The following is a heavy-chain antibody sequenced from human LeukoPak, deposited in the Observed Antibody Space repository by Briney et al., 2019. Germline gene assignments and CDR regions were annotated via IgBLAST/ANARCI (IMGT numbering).Heavy chain of an antibody. D-gene: IGHD6-13*01. CDR1: GGTFSSYA. V-gene: IGHV1-69*04. CDR2: IIPILGIA. J-gene: IGHJ4*02. CDR3: ARGVIAAAGTFDY. Sequence: GASVKVSYKASGGTFSSYAISWVRQASGQGLEWMGRIIPILGIANYAQKFQGRVTITADKSTSTAYMELSSLRSEDTAVYYCARGVIAAAGTFDYWGQGTLVTVSS.